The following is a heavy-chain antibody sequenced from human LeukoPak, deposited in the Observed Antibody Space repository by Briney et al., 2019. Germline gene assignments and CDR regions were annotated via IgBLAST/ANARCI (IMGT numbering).Heavy chain of an antibody. Sequence: PGGSLRLSCAASGFTFSSYSMNWVRQAPGKGLEWVSSISSSSSYIYYADSVKGRFTISRDNSKNSLYLQMNSLRAEDTALYYCAKDISETGITGTDFDYWGQGTLVTVSS. CDR3: AKDISETGITGTDFDY. D-gene: IGHD1-20*01. J-gene: IGHJ4*02. CDR2: ISSSSSYI. V-gene: IGHV3-21*04. CDR1: GFTFSSYS.